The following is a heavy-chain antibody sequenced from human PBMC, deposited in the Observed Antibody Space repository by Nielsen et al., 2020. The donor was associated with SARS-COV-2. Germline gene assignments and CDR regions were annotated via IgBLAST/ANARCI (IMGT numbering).Heavy chain of an antibody. J-gene: IGHJ6*02. D-gene: IGHD2-2*01. CDR1: RGSISSGDYY. CDR3: AREEYGFGLDV. V-gene: IGHV4-30-4*01. Sequence: SETLSLTCTVSRGSISSGDYYWSWIRQPPGKGLEWIGYTFNSGNTYYNPSLRSRVTMSPDTSKNQFSLILTSVTAADTAVYYCAREEYGFGLDVWGQGTTVRVSS. CDR2: TFNSGNT.